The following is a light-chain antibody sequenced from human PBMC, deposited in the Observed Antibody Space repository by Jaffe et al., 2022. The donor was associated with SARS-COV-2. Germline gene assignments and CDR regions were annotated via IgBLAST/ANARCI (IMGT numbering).Light chain of an antibody. CDR1: SSDVGRFNL. CDR2: EGS. J-gene: IGLJ3*02. V-gene: IGLV2-23*01. Sequence: QSALTQPASVSGSPGQSITISCTGTSSDVGRFNLVSWYQQHPGKAPKLMIYEGSKRPSGVSNRFSGSKSDNTASLTISGLQAEDEADYHCCSYAGSSTLVFGGGTKLTVL. CDR3: CSYAGSSTLV.